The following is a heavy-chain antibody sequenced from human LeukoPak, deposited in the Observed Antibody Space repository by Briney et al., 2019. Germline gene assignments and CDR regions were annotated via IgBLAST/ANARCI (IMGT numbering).Heavy chain of an antibody. CDR2: ISAYNGNT. V-gene: IGHV1-18*01. CDR3: ARRNYGSGSNWFDP. Sequence: ASVKVSCKASGYTFTSYAMHWVRQAPGQRLEWMGWISAYNGNTNYAQKLQGRVTMTTDTSTSTAYMELRSLRSDDTAVYYCARRNYGSGSNWFDPWGQGTLVTVSS. CDR1: GYTFTSYA. D-gene: IGHD3-10*01. J-gene: IGHJ5*02.